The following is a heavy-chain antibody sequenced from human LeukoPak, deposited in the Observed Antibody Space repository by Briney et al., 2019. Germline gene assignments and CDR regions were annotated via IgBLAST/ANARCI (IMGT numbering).Heavy chain of an antibody. CDR3: ARHGGVVVTADDAFDI. CDR2: ITAFNGNT. Sequence: ASVKVSCKASGYTFTSYGISWVRQAPGQGLEWMGLITAFNGNTNYAQKLQGRVTMTADTSTTTAYMELRSLRSDDTAVYYCARHGGVVVTADDAFDIWGQGTMVIVSS. CDR1: GYTFTSYG. D-gene: IGHD2-21*02. V-gene: IGHV1-18*01. J-gene: IGHJ3*02.